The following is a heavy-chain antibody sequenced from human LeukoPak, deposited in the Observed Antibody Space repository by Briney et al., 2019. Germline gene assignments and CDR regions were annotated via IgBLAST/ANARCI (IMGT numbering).Heavy chain of an antibody. Sequence: SETLSLTCTVSGGSISSYYWSWTRQPPGKGLEWIGYIYYSGSTNYNPSLKSRVTISVDTSKNQFSLKLSSVTAADTAVYYCARVTWSGYYDWFDPWGQGTLVTVSS. CDR2: IYYSGST. D-gene: IGHD3-3*01. CDR3: ARVTWSGYYDWFDP. J-gene: IGHJ5*02. V-gene: IGHV4-59*01. CDR1: GGSISSYY.